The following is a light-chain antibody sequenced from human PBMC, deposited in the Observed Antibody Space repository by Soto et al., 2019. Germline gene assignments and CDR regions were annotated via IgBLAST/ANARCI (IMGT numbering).Light chain of an antibody. Sequence: QSALTQPPSSSGAPGQRVTISCSGSSSNIGENPVNWYQHLPGTAPKVLINRDDQRPSRVPARFSGSKSGTSASLAISGLQSEDESDYYCAAWDDSLDAWVFGGGTKLTVL. CDR3: AAWDDSLDAWV. CDR1: SSNIGENP. V-gene: IGLV1-44*01. J-gene: IGLJ3*02. CDR2: RDD.